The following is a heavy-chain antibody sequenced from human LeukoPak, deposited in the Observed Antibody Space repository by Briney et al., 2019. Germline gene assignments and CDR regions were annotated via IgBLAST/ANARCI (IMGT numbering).Heavy chain of an antibody. CDR1: GPSISPSY. D-gene: IGHD2-15*01. J-gene: IGHJ4*02. CDR3: ERDRASAGGFDY. Sequence: SDTLSLTRSLAGPSISPSYCSSTRQPPGKGMEWIGYIYYTGTVNYHSSIHSRVTISVATSKNQFSLTLSTVAAADTALSYCERDRASAGGFDYWGQGTLVTVSS. CDR2: IYYTGTV. V-gene: IGHV4-59*01.